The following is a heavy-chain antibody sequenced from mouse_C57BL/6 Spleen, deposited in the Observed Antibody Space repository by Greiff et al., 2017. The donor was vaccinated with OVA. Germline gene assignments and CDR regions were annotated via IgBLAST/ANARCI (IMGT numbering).Heavy chain of an antibody. CDR3: AITTVVAPYYAMDY. D-gene: IGHD1-1*01. CDR1: GFNIKDYY. CDR2: IGPEDGET. Sequence: VQLKESGAELVKPGASVKLSCTASGFNIKDYYMHWVKQRTEQGLEWIGRIGPEDGETKYAPKFQGKATITADTSSNTAYLQLSSLTSEDTAVYYCAITTVVAPYYAMDYWGQGTSVTVSS. J-gene: IGHJ4*01. V-gene: IGHV14-2*01.